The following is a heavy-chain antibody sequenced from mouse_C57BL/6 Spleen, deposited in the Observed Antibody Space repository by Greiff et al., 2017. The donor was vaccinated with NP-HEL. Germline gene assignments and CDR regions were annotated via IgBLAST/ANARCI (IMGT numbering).Heavy chain of an antibody. CDR1: GYTFTSYW. J-gene: IGHJ2*01. CDR3: SRFYENFDY. Sequence: QVQLQQPGAELVMPGASVKLSCKASGYTFTSYWMHWVKQRPGQGLEWIGAIDPSDSYTTYNQKFKGKSTLTVDQSSITAYMQLSSLTSEDSAVYYWSRFYENFDYWGQGTTLTVSS. V-gene: IGHV1-69*01. CDR2: IDPSDSYT. D-gene: IGHD1-1*01.